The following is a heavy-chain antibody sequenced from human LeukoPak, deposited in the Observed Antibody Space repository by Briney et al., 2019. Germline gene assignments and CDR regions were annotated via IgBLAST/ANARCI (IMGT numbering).Heavy chain of an antibody. CDR2: ISAYNGNT. CDR3: AKASRHPYSSGCLDY. Sequence: ASVKVSCKASGYTFTSYGISWVRQAPGQGLEWMGWISAYNGNTNYAQKLQGRVTMTTDTSTSTAYMELRSLRAEDTALYYCAKASRHPYSSGCLDYWGQGTLVTASS. CDR1: GYTFTSYG. J-gene: IGHJ4*02. D-gene: IGHD6-19*01. V-gene: IGHV1-18*01.